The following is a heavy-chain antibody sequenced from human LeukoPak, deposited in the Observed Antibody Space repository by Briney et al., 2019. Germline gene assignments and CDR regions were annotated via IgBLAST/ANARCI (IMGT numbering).Heavy chain of an antibody. D-gene: IGHD6-6*01. CDR2: IYYSGST. Sequence: SETLSLTCTVSGGSISSYYWSWLRQPPGNGLDWIGYIYYSGSTNYNPSLKSRAPISVYTSKNQSSLTLHPVPAPAPTVYYCASLVRFSSDYFDYWGQGTLVTVSS. CDR3: ASLVRFSSDYFDY. V-gene: IGHV4-59*01. CDR1: GGSISSYY. J-gene: IGHJ4*02.